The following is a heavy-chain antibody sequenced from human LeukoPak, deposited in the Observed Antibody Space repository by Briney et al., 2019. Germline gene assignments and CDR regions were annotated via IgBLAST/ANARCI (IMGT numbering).Heavy chain of an antibody. V-gene: IGHV4-61*01. Sequence: PSETLSLTCIVSGGSVSSPNSYWSWIRQPPGKRLEWIGNVYYIGTTTYNSSLQSRVTISIDTSKNQFSLEVTSVTAADTAVYYCARNTSSSPWFDPWGQGILVTVSS. D-gene: IGHD6-6*01. CDR2: VYYIGTT. CDR1: GGSVSSPNSY. J-gene: IGHJ5*02. CDR3: ARNTSSSPWFDP.